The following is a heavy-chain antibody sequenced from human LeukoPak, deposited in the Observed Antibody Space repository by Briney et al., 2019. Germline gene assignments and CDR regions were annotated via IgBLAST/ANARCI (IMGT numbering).Heavy chain of an antibody. CDR3: VKGRISEDGLDF. J-gene: IGHJ4*02. CDR1: GFTFSRSA. CDR2: ISSSGNT. D-gene: IGHD6-13*01. Sequence: QAGGPLRLSCAASGFTFSRSAMTWVRQTPGKGLDWVSSISSSGNTYYADSVKGRFTISRDNSKNMLYLQMNSLRAEDTAVYYCVKGRISEDGLDFWGQGTLVTVSS. V-gene: IGHV3-23*01.